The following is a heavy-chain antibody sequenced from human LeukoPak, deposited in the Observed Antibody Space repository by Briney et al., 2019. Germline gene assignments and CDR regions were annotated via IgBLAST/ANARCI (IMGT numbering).Heavy chain of an antibody. V-gene: IGHV4-39*07. CDR2: IYYSGST. D-gene: IGHD5-12*01. Sequence: SETLSLTCTVSGGSISSSSYYWGWIRQPPGKGLEWIGSIYYSGSTYYNPSLKSRVTISVDTSKNQFSLKLSSVTAADTAVYYCARVGIPGYDYYGYYYGMDVWGQGTTVTVSS. J-gene: IGHJ6*02. CDR3: ARVGIPGYDYYGYYYGMDV. CDR1: GGSISSSSYY.